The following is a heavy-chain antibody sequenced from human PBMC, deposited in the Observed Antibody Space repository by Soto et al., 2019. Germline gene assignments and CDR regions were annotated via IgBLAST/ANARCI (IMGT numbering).Heavy chain of an antibody. J-gene: IGHJ6*03. CDR1: GFTFSTYA. V-gene: IGHV3-23*01. Sequence: EVQLLESGGGLVQPGGSLRLSCTASGFTFSTYAMTWVRQAPGKGLEWVSTITASDGSTFYADSVKGRFTISRDNSKDTLYLQIINLRAEDTAVYYCARLRCSKSANYMDVWGKGTTVTVSS. CDR2: ITASDGST. CDR3: ARLRCSKSANYMDV. D-gene: IGHD3-16*01.